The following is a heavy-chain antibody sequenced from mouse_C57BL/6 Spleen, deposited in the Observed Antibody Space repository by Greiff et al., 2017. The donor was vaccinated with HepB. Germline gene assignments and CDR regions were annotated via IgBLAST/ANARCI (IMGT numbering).Heavy chain of an antibody. Sequence: EVKLVESGGGLAKPGGSLKLSCAASGFTFSSYAMSWVRQTPEKRLAWVATISDGGSYTYYPDNVKGRFTISRDNAKNNLYLQMSHLKSEDTAMYYCARDYYGSPYYFDYWGQGTTLTVSS. CDR2: ISDGGSYT. CDR1: GFTFSSYA. V-gene: IGHV5-4*01. D-gene: IGHD1-1*01. J-gene: IGHJ2*01. CDR3: ARDYYGSPYYFDY.